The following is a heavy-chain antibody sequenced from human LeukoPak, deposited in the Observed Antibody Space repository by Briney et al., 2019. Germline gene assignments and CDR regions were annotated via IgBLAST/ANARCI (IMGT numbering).Heavy chain of an antibody. Sequence: SWVRQPPGKGLEWIGHIYYSGSTYYNPPLKSRVTISVDTSKSQFSLKLSSVTAADTAVYFCARETGLYYFDYWGQGTLVTVSS. CDR3: ARETGLYYFDY. V-gene: IGHV4-30-4*01. D-gene: IGHD1-14*01. J-gene: IGHJ4*02. CDR2: IYYSGST.